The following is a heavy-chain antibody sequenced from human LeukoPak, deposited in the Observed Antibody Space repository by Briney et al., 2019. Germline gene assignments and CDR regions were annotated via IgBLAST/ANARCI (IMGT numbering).Heavy chain of an antibody. V-gene: IGHV1-2*02. CDR1: GYTFTGYY. J-gene: IGHJ4*02. CDR2: INPNSGGT. D-gene: IGHD5-18*01. CDR3: ARTRQPSPHFDY. Sequence: KVSCKASGYTFTGYYMHWVRQAPGQGLEWMGWINPNSGGTNYAQKFQGRVTMTRDTSISTAYMELSRLRSDDTAVYYCARTRQPSPHFDYWGQGTLVTVSS.